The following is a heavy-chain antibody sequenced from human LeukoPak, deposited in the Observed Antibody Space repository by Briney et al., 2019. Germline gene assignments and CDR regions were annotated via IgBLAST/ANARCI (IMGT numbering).Heavy chain of an antibody. D-gene: IGHD3-3*01. J-gene: IGHJ4*02. Sequence: SETLSLTCTVSGVSIRSYYWSWIRQPPGKGLEWGGDIYYNGNTNYNPSLKSRVTISVDTSKNQFSLKLSSVTAADTAVYYCARDKWSGFISPHYFDYWGQGTLVTVSS. CDR1: GVSIRSYY. CDR2: IYYNGNT. V-gene: IGHV4-59*12. CDR3: ARDKWSGFISPHYFDY.